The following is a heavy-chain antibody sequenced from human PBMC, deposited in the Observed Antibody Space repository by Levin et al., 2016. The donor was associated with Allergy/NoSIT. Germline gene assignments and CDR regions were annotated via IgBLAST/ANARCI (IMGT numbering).Heavy chain of an antibody. J-gene: IGHJ6*02. Sequence: SETLSLTCTVSGDSITSYYWSWIRQPPGKGLEWIGYLYYGGKNNFNPSLESRVTISEDTSKNQFSLKLSSVTAADTAVYYCARDPFYFDNHYYNGLDVWGQGTTVTVSS. V-gene: IGHV4-59*01. CDR3: ARDPFYFDNHYYNGLDV. CDR2: LYYGGKN. CDR1: GDSITSYY. D-gene: IGHD3-22*01.